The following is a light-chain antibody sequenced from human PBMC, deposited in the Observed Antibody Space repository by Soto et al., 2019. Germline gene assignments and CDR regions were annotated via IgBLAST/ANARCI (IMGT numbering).Light chain of an antibody. Sequence: DIQMTQSPSTLSASVGDRVTITCQASQNINNYLNCYQQKPGRDPKLLIYDASNLEAGVPSRFRGSGSGTDFTFTISRLQPEDIATYYCQQYENLPTFGQGTRREIK. CDR2: DAS. CDR3: QQYENLPT. CDR1: QNINNY. V-gene: IGKV1-33*01. J-gene: IGKJ5*01.